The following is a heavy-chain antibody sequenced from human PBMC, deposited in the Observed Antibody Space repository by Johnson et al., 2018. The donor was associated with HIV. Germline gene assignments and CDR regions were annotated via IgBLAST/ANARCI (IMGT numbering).Heavy chain of an antibody. V-gene: IGHV3-33*06. D-gene: IGHD3-22*01. CDR2: IWYDGSNK. CDR1: GFTFSDYG. CDR3: AKDRYYDSSGPDAFDI. Sequence: QVQLVESGGGVVQPGGSLRLSCAASGFTFSDYGIHWVRQVPGKGLEWVAVIWYDGSNKYYADSVKGRFTISRDNSKNTLYLQMNSLRAEDTAVYYFAKDRYYDSSGPDAFDIWGQGTMVTVSS. J-gene: IGHJ3*02.